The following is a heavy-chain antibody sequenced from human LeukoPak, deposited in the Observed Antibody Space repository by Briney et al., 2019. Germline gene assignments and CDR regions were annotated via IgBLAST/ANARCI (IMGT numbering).Heavy chain of an antibody. D-gene: IGHD5-24*01. CDR3: ARADMAFDP. Sequence: SETLSLTCTVSGGSISGYYWSWIRQPPGKALEWIGYIYYSGSTNYNPSLKSRVTISVDTSKNQFSLKLSSVTAADTAVYYCARADMAFDPWGQGTLVTVSS. V-gene: IGHV4-59*01. CDR1: GGSISGYY. CDR2: IYYSGST. J-gene: IGHJ5*02.